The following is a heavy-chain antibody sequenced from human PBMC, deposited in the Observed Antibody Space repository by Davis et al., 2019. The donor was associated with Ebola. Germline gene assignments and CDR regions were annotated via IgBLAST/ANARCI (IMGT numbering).Heavy chain of an antibody. Sequence: GESLKISCAASGFTFSSYWMSWVRQAPGKGLEWVANIKQDGSEKYYVDSVKGRFTISRDNSKNSLYLQMNSLRAEDTAVYYCAREAAVTYFDYWGQGTLVTVSS. CDR1: GFTFSSYW. J-gene: IGHJ4*02. CDR3: AREAAVTYFDY. V-gene: IGHV3-7*01. CDR2: IKQDGSEK. D-gene: IGHD4-17*01.